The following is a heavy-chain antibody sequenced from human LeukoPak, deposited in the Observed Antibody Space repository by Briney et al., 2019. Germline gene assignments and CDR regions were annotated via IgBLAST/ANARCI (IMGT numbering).Heavy chain of an antibody. CDR3: ARAENFMVRGVIRY. V-gene: IGHV1-8*03. D-gene: IGHD3-10*01. CDR2: MNPNSGNT. J-gene: IGHJ4*02. CDR1: GYTFTSYD. Sequence: ASVKVSCKASGYTFTSYDINWVRQATGQGLEWMGWMNPNSGNTGYAQKFQGRVTITRNTSTSTAYMELSSLRSEDTAVYYCARAENFMVRGVIRYWGQGTLVTVSS.